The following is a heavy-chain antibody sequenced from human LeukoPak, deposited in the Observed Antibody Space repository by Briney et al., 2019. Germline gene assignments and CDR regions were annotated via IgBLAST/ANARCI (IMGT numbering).Heavy chain of an antibody. CDR1: GFTFSSYW. CDR3: AGSRSYSGWSPPGY. Sequence: GGSLRLSCAASGFTFSSYWMHWVRQAPGKGLVWVSRINSDGSSTSYADSVKGRFTISRDNAKNTLYLQMNSLRAEDTAVYYCAGSRSYSGWSPPGYWGQGTLVTVSS. J-gene: IGHJ4*02. CDR2: INSDGSST. V-gene: IGHV3-74*01. D-gene: IGHD6-19*01.